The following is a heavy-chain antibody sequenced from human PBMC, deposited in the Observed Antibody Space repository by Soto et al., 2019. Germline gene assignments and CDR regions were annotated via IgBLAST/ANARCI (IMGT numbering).Heavy chain of an antibody. CDR2: IIPIFGTA. CDR3: ARDLAGDYERYYGMDV. V-gene: IGHV1-69*13. Sequence: SVEVSCKASGGTFSSYAISWVRQAPGQGLEWMGGIIPIFGTANYAQKFQGRVTITADESTSTAYMELSSLRSEDTAVYYCARDLAGDYERYYGMDVWGQGTTVTVS. D-gene: IGHD4-17*01. J-gene: IGHJ6*02. CDR1: GGTFSSYA.